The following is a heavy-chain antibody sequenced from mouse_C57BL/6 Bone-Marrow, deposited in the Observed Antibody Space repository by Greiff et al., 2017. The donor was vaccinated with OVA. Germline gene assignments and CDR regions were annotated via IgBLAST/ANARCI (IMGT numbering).Heavy chain of an antibody. J-gene: IGHJ1*03. CDR1: GYTFTDHT. V-gene: IGHV1-78*01. CDR3: ANRAEKLYYSNFWYFDV. Sequence: VQVVESDAELVKPGASVKISCKVSGYTFTDHTIHWMKQRPEQGLEWIGYIYPRDGSTKYNEKFKGKATLTADKSSSTAYMQLNSLTSEDSAVYFCANRAEKLYYSNFWYFDVWGTGTTVTVSS. CDR2: IYPRDGST. D-gene: IGHD2-5*01.